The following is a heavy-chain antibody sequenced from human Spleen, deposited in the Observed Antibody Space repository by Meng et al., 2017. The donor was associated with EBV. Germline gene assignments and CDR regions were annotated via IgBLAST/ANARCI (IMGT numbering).Heavy chain of an antibody. Sequence: QGQLQQWGAGLLKPSETLSLTCAVYGGSFNGYYWSWIRQPPGKGLEWIGDINHGGSTNYNPSLKSRVTISVDTSKNQFSLKLSSVTAADTAVYYCARVPRHRGSSRHRVGYWGQGTLVTVSS. CDR1: GGSFNGYY. V-gene: IGHV4-34*01. D-gene: IGHD3-16*02. CDR2: INHGGST. CDR3: ARVPRHRGSSRHRVGY. J-gene: IGHJ4*02.